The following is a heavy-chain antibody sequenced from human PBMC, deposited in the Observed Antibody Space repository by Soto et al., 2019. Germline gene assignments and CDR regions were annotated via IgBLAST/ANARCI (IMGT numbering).Heavy chain of an antibody. Sequence: GSLRLSCAASGFTFSSYGMHWVRQAPGKGLEWVAVISYDGSNKYYADSVKGRFTISRDNSKNTLYLQMNSLRAEDTAVYYCAKSKRTPMVRGVITPVDYWGQGTLVTVSS. CDR1: GFTFSSYG. V-gene: IGHV3-30*18. CDR3: AKSKRTPMVRGVITPVDY. J-gene: IGHJ4*02. CDR2: ISYDGSNK. D-gene: IGHD3-10*01.